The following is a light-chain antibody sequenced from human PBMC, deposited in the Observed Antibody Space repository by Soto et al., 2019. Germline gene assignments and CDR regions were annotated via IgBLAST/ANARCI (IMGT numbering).Light chain of an antibody. Sequence: EILWTQSPGTLSLSPGERATLSCRASQSLNRSYLAWYKQKPGQAPRLLSYDASRRATDIPDRFSGSGSGTEFTLTISSLKSEDFEVYYCQQYNKWHWTFGQGTKVDIK. V-gene: IGKV3D-20*02. J-gene: IGKJ1*01. CDR2: DAS. CDR3: QQYNKWHWT. CDR1: QSLNRSY.